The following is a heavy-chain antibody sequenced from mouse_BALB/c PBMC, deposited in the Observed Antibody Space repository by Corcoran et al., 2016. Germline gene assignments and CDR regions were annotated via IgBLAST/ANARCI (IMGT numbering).Heavy chain of an antibody. Sequence: QIQLVQSGPELKKPGETVKISYKASGYTFTNYGMNWVKQAPGKGLKWMGWINTYTGEPTYADDFKGRFAFSLETSASTAYLQINNLKNEDTATYFCARFSYSGSRAWCVDVWDAGTTVTVSS. CDR1: GYTFTNYG. CDR3: ARFSYSGSRAWCVDV. CDR2: INTYTGEP. V-gene: IGHV9-3-1*01. D-gene: IGHD1-1*01. J-gene: IGHJ1*01.